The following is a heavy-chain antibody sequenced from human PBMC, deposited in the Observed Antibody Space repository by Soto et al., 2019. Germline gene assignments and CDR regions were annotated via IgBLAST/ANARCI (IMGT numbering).Heavy chain of an antibody. CDR1: GGSISSGGYY. Sequence: PSETLSLTCTVSGGSISSGGYYWSWIRKHPGKGLEWIGYISYSGSTYYNPSLQSRVTISVDTSKNQFSLKLSSVTAADTAVYYCAREEGVYGSGIQGQSYGMVVWCQGTTVTVSS. D-gene: IGHD3-10*01. CDR3: AREEGVYGSGIQGQSYGMVV. J-gene: IGHJ6*02. V-gene: IGHV4-31*03. CDR2: ISYSGST.